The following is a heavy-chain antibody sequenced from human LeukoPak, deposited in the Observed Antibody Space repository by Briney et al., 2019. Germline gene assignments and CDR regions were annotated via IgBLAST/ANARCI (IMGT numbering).Heavy chain of an antibody. CDR2: INHSGSA. CDR3: REERRRTSGSYGMYDYYGMDV. Sequence: KPSETLSLTCAVYGGSFSGYYWSWIRQPSGKGLEWIGEINHSGSANYNPSLKSRVTMSIDTSKNHFSLKLISVTAADTAVYYCREERRRTSGSYGMYDYYGMDVWGQGTTVTVSS. CDR1: GGSFSGYY. D-gene: IGHD1-26*01. V-gene: IGHV4-34*01. J-gene: IGHJ6*02.